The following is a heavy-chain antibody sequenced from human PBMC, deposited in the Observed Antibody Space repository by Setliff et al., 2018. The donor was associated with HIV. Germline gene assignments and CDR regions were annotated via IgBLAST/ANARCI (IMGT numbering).Heavy chain of an antibody. CDR1: GGTFSSYV. CDR3: ARVHWEAPRSYCSGGSCYSGGDY. V-gene: IGHV1-69*05. J-gene: IGHJ4*02. CDR2: IIPMYGVV. D-gene: IGHD2-15*01. Sequence: SVKVSCKASGGTFSSYVISWVRQAPGQGPEWMGGIIPMYGVVNYAQKFQGRVTITTDESTSTAYMELSSLRSDDTAVYYCARVHWEAPRSYCSGGSCYSGGDYWGQGTLVTVSS.